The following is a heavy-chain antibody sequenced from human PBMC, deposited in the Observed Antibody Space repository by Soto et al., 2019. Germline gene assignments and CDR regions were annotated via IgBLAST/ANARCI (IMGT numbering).Heavy chain of an antibody. CDR3: ARDLRAAGNPGYFDY. V-gene: IGHV4-31*03. CDR1: GGSISSGGYY. D-gene: IGHD6-13*01. Sequence: SETLSLTCTVSGGSISSGGYYWSWIRQHPGKGLEWIGYIYYSGSTYYNPSLKSRVTISVDTSKNQFSLKLSSVTAADTAVYYCARDLRAAGNPGYFDYWGQGTLVTVSS. CDR2: IYYSGST. J-gene: IGHJ4*02.